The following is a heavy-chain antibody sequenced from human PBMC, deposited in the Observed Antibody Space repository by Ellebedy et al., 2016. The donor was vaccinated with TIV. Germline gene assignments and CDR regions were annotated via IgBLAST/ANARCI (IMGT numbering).Heavy chain of an antibody. CDR1: GFTVSYTY. CDR3: ARRITGTYGDDALDI. V-gene: IGHV3-53*01. CDR2: IHTGGDT. Sequence: GESLKISCAASGFTVSYTYMSWVRQAPGKGLEWVSVIHTGGDTYYADSVKGRFTISRDSSKNTLYLQMNSLRAEDTAVYYCARRITGTYGDDALDIWGQGTMATVSS. D-gene: IGHD1-20*01. J-gene: IGHJ3*02.